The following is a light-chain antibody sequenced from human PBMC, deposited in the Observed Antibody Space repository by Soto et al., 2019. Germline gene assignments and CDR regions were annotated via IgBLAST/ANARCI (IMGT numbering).Light chain of an antibody. CDR3: QQLNSYPIT. J-gene: IGKJ5*01. CDR1: QGISSY. Sequence: DIQLTQSPSFLSASVGDRVTITCRASQGISSYLAWYQQKPGKAPKLLIYAASTLQSGVPSRFSGSGSGTEFTLTISSLQPEDFATYCCQQLNSYPITFGPGTRLEIK. V-gene: IGKV1-9*01. CDR2: AAS.